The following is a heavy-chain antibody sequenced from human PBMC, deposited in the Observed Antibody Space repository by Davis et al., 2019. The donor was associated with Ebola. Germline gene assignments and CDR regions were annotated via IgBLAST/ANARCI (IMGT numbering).Heavy chain of an antibody. V-gene: IGHV5-51*01. CDR2: IYPCDSDT. D-gene: IGHD5-24*01. J-gene: IGHJ3*02. Sequence: GESLKISCKGSGYRFTTYWIGWVRQMPGKGLEWMGIIYPCDSDTRYSPSFQGQVTISADKSISTAYLQWSSLKASDSAMYYCATNVEMATMDAFDIWGQGTMVTVSS. CDR1: GYRFTTYW. CDR3: ATNVEMATMDAFDI.